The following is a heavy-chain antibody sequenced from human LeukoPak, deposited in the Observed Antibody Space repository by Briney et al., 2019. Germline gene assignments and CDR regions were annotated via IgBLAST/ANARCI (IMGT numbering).Heavy chain of an antibody. J-gene: IGHJ5*02. V-gene: IGHV3-21*01. Sequence: PGGPLRLSCAASGFTFSSYSMNWVRQAPGKGLEWVSSISSSSSYIYYADSVKGRFTISRDNAKNSLYLQMNSLRAEDTAVYYCAREGRTVTTIPIKYNWFDPWGQGTLVTVSS. D-gene: IGHD4-11*01. CDR2: ISSSSSYI. CDR3: AREGRTVTTIPIKYNWFDP. CDR1: GFTFSSYS.